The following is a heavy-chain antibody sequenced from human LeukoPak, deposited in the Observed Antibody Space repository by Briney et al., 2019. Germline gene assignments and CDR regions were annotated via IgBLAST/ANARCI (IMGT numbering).Heavy chain of an antibody. CDR2: IHPEGNEK. CDR3: ATGDDFSGDH. J-gene: IGHJ4*02. Sequence: GGSLRLSCAVSGFTFSNFWMSWVRPAPGRGLEWVANIHPEGNEKYHVESVKGRFTISRDNTKNLLFLQMNGLRVEGTAVYYCATGDDFSGDHWGQGTLVTVSS. CDR1: GFTFSNFW. D-gene: IGHD3-16*01. V-gene: IGHV3-7*01.